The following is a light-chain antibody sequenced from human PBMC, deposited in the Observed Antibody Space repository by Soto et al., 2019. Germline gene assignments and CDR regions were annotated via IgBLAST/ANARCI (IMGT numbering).Light chain of an antibody. J-gene: IGLJ7*01. Sequence: QSALTQPASVSGSPGQSITISCTGTSSDIASYNYVSWYQQHPDKVPKLIIYDVNNRPSGVSNRFSGSKSGSTASLTISGLQAEDEADYYCCSYTTSSTWVFGGGTQLTVL. CDR2: DVN. CDR3: CSYTTSSTWV. CDR1: SSDIASYNY. V-gene: IGLV2-14*03.